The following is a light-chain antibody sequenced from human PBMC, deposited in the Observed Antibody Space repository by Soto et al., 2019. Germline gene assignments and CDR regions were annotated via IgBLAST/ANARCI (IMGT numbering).Light chain of an antibody. CDR2: GAS. CDR3: QQYGTSPRT. CDR1: ESVSSNY. J-gene: IGKJ1*01. Sequence: ENVLTQSPGTLSLSPGERATLSCRATESVSSNYLAWYQQKPGQAPRVLIYGASIRATGIPDRFSGSGSETDFTLTISRLEPEDFAVYYCQQYGTSPRTFGQGTKVDIK. V-gene: IGKV3-20*01.